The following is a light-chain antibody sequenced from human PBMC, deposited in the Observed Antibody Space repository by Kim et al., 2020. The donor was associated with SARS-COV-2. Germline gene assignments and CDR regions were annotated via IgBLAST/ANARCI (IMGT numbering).Light chain of an antibody. CDR3: RQRRYWPQT. V-gene: IGKV3-11*01. CDR2: DAS. Sequence: EIVLTQSPATLSLPPGERATLSCRASQSIDTLLAWYQHKPGQAPRLLIYDASNRAAGIPARFSGSGSGTDFTLTISSLEAEDFAVYYCRQRRYWPQTFGQGTKLEI. CDR1: QSIDTL. J-gene: IGKJ2*01.